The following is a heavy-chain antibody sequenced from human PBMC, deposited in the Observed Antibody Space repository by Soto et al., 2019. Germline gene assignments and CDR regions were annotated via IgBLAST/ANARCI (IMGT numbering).Heavy chain of an antibody. J-gene: IGHJ6*01. CDR2: ISYDGSNR. CDR3: AKEAQGHLYCYWRFG. V-gene: IGHV3-30*18. D-gene: IGHD2-15*01. Sequence: PGGSLRLSCAASGFTFSSYGMHWVRQAPGKGLEWVAVISYDGSNRYYADSVKGRFTISRDNSKKALYLQMNSLRAEDTAVYYLAKEAQGHLYCYWRFGWGQGTTVT. CDR1: GFTFSSYG.